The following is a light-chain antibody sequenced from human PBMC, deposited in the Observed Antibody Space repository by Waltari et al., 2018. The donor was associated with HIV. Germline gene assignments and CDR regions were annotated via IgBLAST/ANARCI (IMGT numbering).Light chain of an antibody. CDR3: SSYTSSSTLVV. CDR1: SSDVGGYNS. V-gene: IGLV2-14*01. CDR2: EVS. Sequence: QSALPQPASVSGSPGPSITISCTGTSSDVGGYNSVPWYQQHPGKAPKLMIYEVSNRPSGVSNRFSGSKSGNTASLTISGLQAEDEADYYCSSYTSSSTLVVFGGGTKLTVL. J-gene: IGLJ2*01.